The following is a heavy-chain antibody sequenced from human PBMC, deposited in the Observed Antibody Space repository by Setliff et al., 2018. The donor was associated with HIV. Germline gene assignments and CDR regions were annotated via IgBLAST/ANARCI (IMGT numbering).Heavy chain of an antibody. J-gene: IGHJ6*03. CDR3: ARTVKTTLGDLLSPYYYYMDL. CDR2: MSTYSGNT. V-gene: IGHV1-18*01. Sequence: VSCKAYGYTFINYGITWVRQAPGQGLEWMGWMSTYSGNTDYAQNVQGRFTMTSDTSTTTAYMELRNLRSNDSAVYYCARTVKTTLGDLLSPYYYYMDLWGKGTTVTSP. D-gene: IGHD3-16*01. CDR1: GYTFINYG.